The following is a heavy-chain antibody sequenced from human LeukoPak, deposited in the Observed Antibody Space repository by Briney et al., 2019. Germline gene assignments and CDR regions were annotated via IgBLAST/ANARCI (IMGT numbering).Heavy chain of an antibody. D-gene: IGHD1-26*01. V-gene: IGHV3-11*06. Sequence: GGSLRLSCVASGFTFSDYYMSWIRQAPGKGLEWVSSISSSSSYIYYADSVKGRFTISRDNAKNSLYLQMNSLRAEDTAVYYCARDRGSYSFDYWGQGTLVTVSS. J-gene: IGHJ4*02. CDR2: ISSSSSYI. CDR1: GFTFSDYY. CDR3: ARDRGSYSFDY.